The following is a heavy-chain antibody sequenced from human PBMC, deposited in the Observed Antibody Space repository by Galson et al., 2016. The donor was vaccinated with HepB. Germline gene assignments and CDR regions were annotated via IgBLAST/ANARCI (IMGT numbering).Heavy chain of an antibody. V-gene: IGHV2-5*02. CDR3: ARSEPTNTIFGLVIQWANCLDP. Sequence: PALVKPTQTLTLTCTFSGFSLSTSGVAVGWIRQPPGKALEWLALIYWDDDKRYSPSLKSRLTIAKDTSKNQVVLTMTNMDPEDTATYYCARSEPTNTIFGLVIQWANCLDPWGQGILVTVSS. CDR2: IYWDDDK. CDR1: GFSLSTSGVA. J-gene: IGHJ5*02. D-gene: IGHD3-3*01.